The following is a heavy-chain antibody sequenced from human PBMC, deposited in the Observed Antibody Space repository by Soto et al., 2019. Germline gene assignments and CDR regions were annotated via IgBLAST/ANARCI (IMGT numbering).Heavy chain of an antibody. CDR2: IYHSGST. D-gene: IGHD4-17*01. Sequence: SEPLSLTCAVSGGSISSGGYSWSWIRQPPGKGLEWIGYIYHSGSTYYNPSLKSRVTISVDRSKNQFSLKLSSVTAADTAVYYCARGRNYGDYDYWGQGTLVTVSS. V-gene: IGHV4-30-2*01. CDR3: ARGRNYGDYDY. CDR1: GGSISSGGYS. J-gene: IGHJ4*02.